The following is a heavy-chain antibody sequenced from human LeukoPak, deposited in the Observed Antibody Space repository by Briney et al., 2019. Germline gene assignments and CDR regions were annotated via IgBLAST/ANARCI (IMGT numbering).Heavy chain of an antibody. Sequence: PGGSLRLSCAASGFTVSSNYMSWVRQAPGKGLEWVSFMYWGDRTYYTDSVKGRFTMSRDDMKKTVYLQMDSLRAEDTAVYYCASSHCTAGSCNWFDPWGQGTLVAVSP. J-gene: IGHJ5*02. V-gene: IGHV3-66*01. CDR2: MYWGDRT. CDR1: GFTVSSNY. CDR3: ASSHCTAGSCNWFDP. D-gene: IGHD2-8*02.